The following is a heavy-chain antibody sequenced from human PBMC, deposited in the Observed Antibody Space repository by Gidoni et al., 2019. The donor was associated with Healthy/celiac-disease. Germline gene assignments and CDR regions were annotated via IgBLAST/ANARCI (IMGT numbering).Heavy chain of an antibody. J-gene: IGHJ3*02. V-gene: IGHV3-11*01. CDR1: GFTFSDYY. CDR2: IRSIGGTI. D-gene: IGHD6-6*01. Sequence: QVQLVASGGGLVKPGGSLRLSCAASGFTFSDYYMRWIRQSPGKGLEWVSYIRSIGGTIYYADGLKGQLTISRKNAKNELYLKMNSRGAEERAVYYWGREGWGYSSSSLVPHDAFDIWGQGTMVTVSS. CDR3: GREGWGYSSSSLVPHDAFDI.